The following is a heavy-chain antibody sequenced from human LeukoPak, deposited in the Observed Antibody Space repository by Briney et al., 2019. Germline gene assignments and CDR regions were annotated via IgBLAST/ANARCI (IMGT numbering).Heavy chain of an antibody. V-gene: IGHV4-34*01. D-gene: IGHD3-10*01. Sequence: SETLSLTCTVSGGSISSYYWSWIRQPPGKGLEWIGEINHSGSTNYNPSLKSRVTISVDTSKNQFSLKLSSVTAADTAVYYCARRKPPHYYGSGSYYSNWFDPWGQGTLVTVSS. CDR1: GGSISSYY. CDR2: INHSGST. CDR3: ARRKPPHYYGSGSYYSNWFDP. J-gene: IGHJ5*02.